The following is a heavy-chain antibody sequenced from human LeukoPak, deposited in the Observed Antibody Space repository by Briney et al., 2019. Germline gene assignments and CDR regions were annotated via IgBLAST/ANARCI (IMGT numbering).Heavy chain of an antibody. CDR2: INPSGGST. V-gene: IGHV1-46*01. J-gene: IGHJ4*02. CDR1: GYTFTSYY. D-gene: IGHD3-22*01. Sequence: ASVKVSCKASGYTFTSYYMHWVRQAPGQGLEWMGIINPSGGSTSYAQKFQGRVTMTRDMSTSTVYMELSSLRSEDTAVCYCARDNVAYYDSSGYYAPGDYWGQGTLVTVSS. CDR3: ARDNVAYYDSSGYYAPGDY.